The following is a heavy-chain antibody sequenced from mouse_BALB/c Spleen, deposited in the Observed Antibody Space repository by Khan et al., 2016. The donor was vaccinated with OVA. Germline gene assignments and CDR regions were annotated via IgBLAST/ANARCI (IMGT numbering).Heavy chain of an antibody. CDR3: ARDVSRYNYAMDY. V-gene: IGHV3-2*02. D-gene: IGHD1-1*01. J-gene: IGHJ4*01. CDR1: GYLITSDYA. CDR2: ISYSGST. Sequence: VQLKESGPGLVKPSQSLSLTCTVTGYLITSDYAWNWIRQFPGNKLEWMGYISYSGSTNYNPALKSRISITRDTSKNPFFLQLNSVTTEDTATYYCARDVSRYNYAMDYWGQGTSVTVSS.